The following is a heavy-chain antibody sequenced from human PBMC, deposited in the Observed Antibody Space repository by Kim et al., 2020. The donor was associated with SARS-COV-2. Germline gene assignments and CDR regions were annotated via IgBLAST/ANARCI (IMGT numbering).Heavy chain of an antibody. CDR3: ARGGVQIWSQYYFDY. Sequence: ASVKVSCKASGYTFTSYGISWVRQAPGQGLEWMGWISPYNGNTNYVQKFQGRVTMTTDTSTSTAYMELRSLRSDDTAVYYCARGGVQIWSQYYFDYWGQGTLVTVSS. D-gene: IGHD5-18*01. J-gene: IGHJ4*02. CDR2: ISPYNGNT. V-gene: IGHV1-18*01. CDR1: GYTFTSYG.